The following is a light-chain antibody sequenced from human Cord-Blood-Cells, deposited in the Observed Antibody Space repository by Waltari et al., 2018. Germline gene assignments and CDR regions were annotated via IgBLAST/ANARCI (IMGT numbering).Light chain of an antibody. CDR1: VLATTY. J-gene: IGLJ3*02. CDR2: NDS. Sequence: SYELTQPSSVSVSPGQKARITCSGDVLATTYARWFQQKPCQAPVLVIYNDSKRPSGIPERFSGSSTGATGTLTSSGAQVEEDADYYCYSAADNNWVFGGGTKLTVL. V-gene: IGLV3-27*01. CDR3: YSAADNNWV.